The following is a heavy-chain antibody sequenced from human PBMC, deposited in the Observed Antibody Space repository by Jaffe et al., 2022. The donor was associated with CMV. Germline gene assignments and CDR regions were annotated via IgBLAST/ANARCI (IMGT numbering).Heavy chain of an antibody. D-gene: IGHD3-10*01. J-gene: IGHJ4*02. CDR3: LTEWHFSG. V-gene: IGHV3-15*01. CDR1: GFVFSDTW. Sequence: EVQLVESGGGSVKPGESLRLRCGASGFVFSDTWMSWVRQAPGKGLEWVGRIQKRKEGEKTDYAASVEGRFTISRDDSKNMLYLQMNSLKIEDTAVYYCLTEWHFSGWGQGTLVTVSS. CDR2: IQKRKEGEKT.